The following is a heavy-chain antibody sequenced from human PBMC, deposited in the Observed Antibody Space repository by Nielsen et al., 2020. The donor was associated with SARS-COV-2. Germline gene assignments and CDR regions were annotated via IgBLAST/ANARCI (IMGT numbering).Heavy chain of an antibody. CDR3: AKGGGDTAMDPVDY. D-gene: IGHD5-18*01. Sequence: GKSLKISCAASGFTFDDYAMHWVRQAPGKGLEWVSGISWNSGSIGYADSVKGRFTISRDNAKNSLYLQMNSLRAEDTALYYCAKGGGDTAMDPVDYWGQGTLVTASS. V-gene: IGHV3-9*01. J-gene: IGHJ4*02. CDR2: ISWNSGSI. CDR1: GFTFDDYA.